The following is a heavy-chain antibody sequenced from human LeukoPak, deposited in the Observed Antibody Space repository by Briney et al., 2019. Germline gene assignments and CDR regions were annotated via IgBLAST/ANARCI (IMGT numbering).Heavy chain of an antibody. CDR2: INPNSATT. CDR1: GYTFTDYD. V-gene: IGHV1-8*03. J-gene: IGHJ3*01. CDR3: ARGDFGETNTAFDV. D-gene: IGHD4-17*01. Sequence: ASVKVSCKTSGYTFTDYDVHWVRHAPGQGLEWMGWINPNSATTNYAQRLQGRVTFTRDTSLSVAYMELSSLTSEDAAVYFCARGDFGETNTAFDVWGQGTLVAVSS.